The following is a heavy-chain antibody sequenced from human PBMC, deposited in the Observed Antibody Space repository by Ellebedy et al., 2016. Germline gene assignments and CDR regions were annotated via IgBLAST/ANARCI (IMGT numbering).Heavy chain of an antibody. D-gene: IGHD6-13*01. V-gene: IGHV1-69*04. CDR3: ARDGAGGSSSSDY. CDR1: GGTFSSYA. CDR2: IIPILGIA. J-gene: IGHJ4*02. Sequence: ASVKVSCKASGGTFSSYAISWVRQAPGQGLEWMGRIIPILGIANYAQKFQGRVTITADKSTSTAYMELSSLRSEDTAVYYCARDGAGGSSSSDYWGQGTLVTVSS.